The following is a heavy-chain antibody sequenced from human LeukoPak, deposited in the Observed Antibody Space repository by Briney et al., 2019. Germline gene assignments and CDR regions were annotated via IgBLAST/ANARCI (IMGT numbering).Heavy chain of an antibody. J-gene: IGHJ4*02. CDR2: IKSKTDGGTT. V-gene: IGHV3-15*01. CDR1: GFTFSKAW. Sequence: GGSLRVSCAASGFTFSKAWMSWVRQAPGKGLEWVGQIKSKTDGGTTDYAAPVKGRFTISRDDSKNSLYLLMNSLKTEDTAVYYCTTEDYGDYVPDYWGQGTLVTVSS. CDR3: TTEDYGDYVPDY. D-gene: IGHD4-17*01.